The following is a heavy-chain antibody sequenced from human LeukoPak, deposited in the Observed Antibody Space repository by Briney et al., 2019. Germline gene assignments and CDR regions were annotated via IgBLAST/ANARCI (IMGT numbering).Heavy chain of an antibody. V-gene: IGHV1-2*02. J-gene: IGHJ4*02. CDR2: INPNSGGT. D-gene: IGHD4-23*01. CDR1: GYTFTGYY. Sequence: ASVKVSCKASGYTFTGYYMHWVRRAPGQGLEWMGWINPNSGGTNYAQKFQGRVTMTRDTSISTAYMELSRLRSDDTAVYYCARDLLVSTVVTPDYWGQGTLVTVSS. CDR3: ARDLLVSTVVTPDY.